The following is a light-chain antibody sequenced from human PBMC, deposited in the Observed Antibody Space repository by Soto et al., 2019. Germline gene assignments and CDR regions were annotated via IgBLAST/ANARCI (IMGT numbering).Light chain of an antibody. V-gene: IGKV3-15*01. J-gene: IGKJ4*01. Sequence: IVMTQSPATLSVSPGERATLSCRASQSVSSNLAWYQQKPGQAPRLLIYDASTRATGIPARFSGSRSGTEFAHTISSLQSEDFAVYYCQQYNSWLTFAGGTKVEIK. CDR2: DAS. CDR1: QSVSSN. CDR3: QQYNSWLT.